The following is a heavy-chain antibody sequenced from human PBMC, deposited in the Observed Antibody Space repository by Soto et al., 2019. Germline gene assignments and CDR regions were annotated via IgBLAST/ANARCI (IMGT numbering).Heavy chain of an antibody. J-gene: IGHJ4*02. D-gene: IGHD2-2*02. CDR1: GGSISSSNW. V-gene: IGHV4-4*02. Sequence: QVQLQESGPGLVKPSGTLSLTCAVSGGSISSSNWWSWVRQPPGKGLEWIGEIYHSGSTNYNPSLKSRVTISVDKSKNQFSLKLSSVTAADTAVYYCARGGYCSSTSCYRPIFDYWGQGTLVTVSS. CDR3: ARGGYCSSTSCYRPIFDY. CDR2: IYHSGST.